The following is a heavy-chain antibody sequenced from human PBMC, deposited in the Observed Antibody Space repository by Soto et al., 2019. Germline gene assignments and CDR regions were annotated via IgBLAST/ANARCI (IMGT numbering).Heavy chain of an antibody. CDR1: GGSFSGYY. CDR3: ARAGSYYYYYMDV. J-gene: IGHJ6*03. CDR2: INHSGST. D-gene: IGHD3-10*01. Sequence: QVQLQQWGAGLLKPSETLSLTCAVYGGSFSGYYWSWIRQPPGKGLEWIGEINHSGSTNYNPSLKIRVTISVDTSKNQFSLKLSSVTAADTAVYYCARAGSYYYYYMDVWGKGTTVTVSS. V-gene: IGHV4-34*01.